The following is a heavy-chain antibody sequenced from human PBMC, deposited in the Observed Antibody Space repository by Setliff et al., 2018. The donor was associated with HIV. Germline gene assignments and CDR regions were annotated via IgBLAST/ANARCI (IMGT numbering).Heavy chain of an antibody. CDR3: ARDASPDLSAFDI. J-gene: IGHJ3*02. CDR2: INGDGDSR. CDR1: GFTFTYHA. Sequence: HPGGSLRLSCAASGFTFTYHAMTWVRQAPGKGLEWVAGINGDGDSRYYAESVKGRFTVSRDNSKNTLYLQMNSLRVEDTAVYYCARDASPDLSAFDIWGQGTRVT. V-gene: IGHV3-23*01.